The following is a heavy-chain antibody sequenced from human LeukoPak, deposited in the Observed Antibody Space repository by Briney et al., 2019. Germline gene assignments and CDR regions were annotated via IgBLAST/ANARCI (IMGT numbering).Heavy chain of an antibody. Sequence: GGSLRLSCAASGFTFSSYEMSWVRQAPGKGLEWVSYISSSGSPIYYADSVKGRFTTSRDNAKNSLYLQMNSLRAEDTALYYCAKDPNYDSSGPFDYWGQGTLVTVSS. D-gene: IGHD3-22*01. CDR1: GFTFSSYE. V-gene: IGHV3-48*03. J-gene: IGHJ4*02. CDR3: AKDPNYDSSGPFDY. CDR2: ISSSGSPI.